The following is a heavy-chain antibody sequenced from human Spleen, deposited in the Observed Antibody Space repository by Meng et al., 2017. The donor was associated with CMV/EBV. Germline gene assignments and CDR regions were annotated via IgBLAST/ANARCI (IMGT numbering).Heavy chain of an antibody. CDR2: TYYRSRWYT. Sequence: GDRVAGNGAAWNWVQQSPARGLEWLGRTYYRSRWYTDYVLSRKHRITIKADTSKNQLSLHLNSVTPEDTAVYYCTRERLWDGYYFGTRLDYWGQGTLVTV. J-gene: IGHJ4*02. CDR3: TRERLWDGYYFGTRLDY. D-gene: IGHD3-22*01. V-gene: IGHV6-1*01. CDR1: GDRVAGNGAA.